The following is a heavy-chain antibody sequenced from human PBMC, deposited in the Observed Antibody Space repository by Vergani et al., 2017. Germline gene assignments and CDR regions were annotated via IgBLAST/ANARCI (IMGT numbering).Heavy chain of an antibody. J-gene: IGHJ4*02. CDR2: ISSSSSTI. V-gene: IGHV3-48*01. CDR1: GFTFSSYS. D-gene: IGHD2-2*02. Sequence: EVQLVESGGGLVQPGGSLRLSCAASGFTFSSYSMNWVRQAPGKGLEWVSYISSSSSTIYYADSVKGRFTISRDNSKNTLYLQMNSLRAEDTAVYYCARDLSPFCSTSCYTTGFDYWGQGTLVTVSS. CDR3: ARDLSPFCSTSCYTTGFDY.